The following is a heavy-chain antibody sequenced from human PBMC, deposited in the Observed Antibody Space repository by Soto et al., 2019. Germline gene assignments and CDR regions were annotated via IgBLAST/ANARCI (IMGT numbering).Heavy chain of an antibody. D-gene: IGHD3-10*01. CDR3: VRDSGWPILNFDS. CDR1: GFDFRSYG. J-gene: IGHJ4*02. Sequence: GGSLRLSCAASGFDFRSYGIHWVRQAPGRGLEWVAAASYDGSETYYADSAKGRFTVSKEISKNTAFLQMNALRHEDTAVYFCVRDSGWPILNFDSWGQGTLVTVSS. V-gene: IGHV3-30*03. CDR2: ASYDGSET.